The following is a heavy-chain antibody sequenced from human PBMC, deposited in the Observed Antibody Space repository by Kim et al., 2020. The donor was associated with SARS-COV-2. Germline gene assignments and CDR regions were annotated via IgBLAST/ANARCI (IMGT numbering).Heavy chain of an antibody. CDR3: ARDYYGGGSYYTFEY. CDR2: INSDSSYT. Sequence: GGSLRLSCAASRFIFSDYSMSWIRQAPGKGLEWISCINSDSSYTKYADSVKGRFTISIDNAKNSLYLQMNSLRVEDSAVYYCARDYYGGGSYYTFEYWGQGNLVTVSS. CDR1: RFIFSDYS. J-gene: IGHJ4*02. V-gene: IGHV3-11*06. D-gene: IGHD3-10*01.